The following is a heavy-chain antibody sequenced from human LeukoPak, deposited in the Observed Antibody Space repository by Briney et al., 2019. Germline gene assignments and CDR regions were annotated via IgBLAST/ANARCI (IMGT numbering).Heavy chain of an antibody. J-gene: IGHJ5*02. V-gene: IGHV1-8*01. D-gene: IGHD3-3*01. CDR1: GYTFTSYD. CDR3: ARRRGITIFGVALNNWFDP. CDR2: MNPNSGNT. Sequence: ASVKVSCKASGYTFTSYDINWVRQATGQGLEWMGWMNPNSGNTGYAQKFQGRVTMTRNTSISTAYMELSSLRSEDTAVYYCARRRGITIFGVALNNWFDPWGQRTLVTVSS.